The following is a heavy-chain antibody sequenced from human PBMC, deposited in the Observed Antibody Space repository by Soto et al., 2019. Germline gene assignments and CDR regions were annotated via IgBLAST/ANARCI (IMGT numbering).Heavy chain of an antibody. CDR2: ISSSSSYI. CDR3: XXXXXXYDFGYSYYMDV. Sequence: EVQLVESGGGLVKPGGSLRLSCAASGFTFSSYSMNWVRQAPGKGLEWVSSISSSSSYIYYADSVKGRFTISRDNAKNSLYLQXNSLRAEDTAVYXXXXXXXXYDFGYSYYMDVWGKGTTVTVSS. V-gene: IGHV3-21*01. J-gene: IGHJ6*03. D-gene: IGHD3-3*01. CDR1: GFTFSSYS.